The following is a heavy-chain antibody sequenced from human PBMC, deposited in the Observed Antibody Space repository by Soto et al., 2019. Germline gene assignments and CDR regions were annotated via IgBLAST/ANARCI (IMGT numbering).Heavy chain of an antibody. J-gene: IGHJ3*02. D-gene: IGHD3-22*01. CDR3: ARDQRGYYDSSGYYWHAFDI. Sequence: QLQLQESGSGLVKPSQTLTLTCAVSGGSISSGGYSWSWIRQPPGKGLEWIGYIYHSGSTYYNPSLKSRVTISVDRSKNLFSLKLSSVTAADTAVYYCARDQRGYYDSSGYYWHAFDIWGQGTMVTVSS. CDR1: GGSISSGGYS. V-gene: IGHV4-30-2*01. CDR2: IYHSGST.